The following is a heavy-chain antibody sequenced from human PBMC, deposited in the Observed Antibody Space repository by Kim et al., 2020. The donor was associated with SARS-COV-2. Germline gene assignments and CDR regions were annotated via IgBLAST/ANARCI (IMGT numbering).Heavy chain of an antibody. CDR3: AREDILTGCCFDY. V-gene: IGHV4-39*07. Sequence: SETLSLTCTVSGGSISSSSYYWGWIRQPPGKGLEWIGSIYYSGSTYYNPSLKSRVTISVDTSKNQFSLKLSSVTAADTAVYYCAREDILTGCCFDYWGQGTLVTVSS. CDR2: IYYSGST. J-gene: IGHJ4*02. CDR1: GGSISSSSYY. D-gene: IGHD3-9*01.